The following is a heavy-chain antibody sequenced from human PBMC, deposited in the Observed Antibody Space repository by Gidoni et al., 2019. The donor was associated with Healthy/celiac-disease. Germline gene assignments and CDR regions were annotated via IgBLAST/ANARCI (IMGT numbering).Heavy chain of an antibody. CDR2: ISSSSSYI. V-gene: IGHV3-21*01. Sequence: EVQLVESGGGLVKPGGSLRLSCAASGFTFRSYSMNWVRQAPGKGLEWVSSISSSSSYIYYADSVKGRFTISRDNAKNSLYLQMNSLRAEDTAVYYCARMGYCSSTSCYRLVYFDYWGQGTLVTVSS. CDR1: GFTFRSYS. J-gene: IGHJ4*02. CDR3: ARMGYCSSTSCYRLVYFDY. D-gene: IGHD2-2*01.